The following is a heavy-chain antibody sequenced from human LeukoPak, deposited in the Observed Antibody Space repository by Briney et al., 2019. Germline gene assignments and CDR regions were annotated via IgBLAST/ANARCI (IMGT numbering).Heavy chain of an antibody. CDR2: IYSGGST. CDR1: GFTVSSNY. V-gene: IGHV3-53*01. CDR3: LGELTASHGMDV. J-gene: IGHJ6*02. Sequence: GGSLRLSCAASGFTVSSNYMSWVRQAPGKGLEWVSVIYSGGSTYYADSVKGRFTISRDNSKNTLYLQMNSLRAEDTAVYYCLGELTASHGMDVRGQGTTVTVSS. D-gene: IGHD3-10*01.